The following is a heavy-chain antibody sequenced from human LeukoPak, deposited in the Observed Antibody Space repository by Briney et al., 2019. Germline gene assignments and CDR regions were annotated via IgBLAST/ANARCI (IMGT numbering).Heavy chain of an antibody. CDR1: GYTFTSYD. Sequence: ASVKVSCKASGYTFTSYDINWVRQATGQGLEWMGWVNPNSGNTGYAQKFQGRVTMTRDTSTSTVYMELSSLRSEDTAVYYCARCDYVWGSYRTQAPLDYWGQGTLVTVSS. V-gene: IGHV1-8*01. CDR2: VNPNSGNT. CDR3: ARCDYVWGSYRTQAPLDY. J-gene: IGHJ4*02. D-gene: IGHD3-16*02.